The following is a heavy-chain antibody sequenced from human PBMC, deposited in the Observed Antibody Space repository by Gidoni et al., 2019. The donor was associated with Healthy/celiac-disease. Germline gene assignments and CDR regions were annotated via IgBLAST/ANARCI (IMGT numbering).Heavy chain of an antibody. D-gene: IGHD4-17*01. CDR3: AKDLLPTTVELDY. V-gene: IGHV3-23*01. CDR1: GFTFSSYA. CDR2: ISGSGGST. J-gene: IGHJ4*02. Sequence: EVQLLESGGGLVQPGGSLRLSCAASGFTFSSYAMRWVRQAPGKGLEWVSAISGSGGSTYYADSVKGRFTISRDNSKNTLYLQMNSLRAEDTAVYYCAKDLLPTTVELDYWGQGTLVTVSS.